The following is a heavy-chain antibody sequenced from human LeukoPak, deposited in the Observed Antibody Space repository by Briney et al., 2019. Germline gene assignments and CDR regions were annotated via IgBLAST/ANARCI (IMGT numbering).Heavy chain of an antibody. CDR3: ARVDSSGWYAPDY. Sequence: ASVKVSCKASGYTFTSYGISWVRQAPGQGLEWMGWMNPNSGNTGYAQKFQGRVTMTRNTSISTAYMELSSLRSEDTAVYYCARVDSSGWYAPDYWGQGTLVTVSS. CDR2: MNPNSGNT. CDR1: GYTFTSYG. D-gene: IGHD6-19*01. V-gene: IGHV1-8*02. J-gene: IGHJ4*02.